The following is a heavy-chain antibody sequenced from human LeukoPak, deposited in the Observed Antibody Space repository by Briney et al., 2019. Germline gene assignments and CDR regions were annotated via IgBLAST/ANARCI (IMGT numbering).Heavy chain of an antibody. CDR1: GGSIKSNNW. CDR2: INHSGST. V-gene: IGHV4-4*02. CDR3: ARAKMYYYGSGSSYNWFDP. D-gene: IGHD3-10*01. J-gene: IGHJ5*02. Sequence: SETLSLTCAVSGGSIKSNNWWSWVRQPPGKGLEWIGEINHSGSTNYNPSLKSRVTIPVDTSKNQFSLKLSSVTAADTAVYYCARAKMYYYGSGSSYNWFDPWGQGTLVTVSS.